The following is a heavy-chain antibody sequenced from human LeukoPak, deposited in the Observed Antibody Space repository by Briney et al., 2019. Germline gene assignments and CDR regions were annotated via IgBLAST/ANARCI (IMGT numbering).Heavy chain of an antibody. V-gene: IGHV1-69*01. J-gene: IGHJ6*03. Sequence: SGKVSCKASGGTFSCCGISWVRQAPGQGLEWMGGIIPIFGTANYAQKFQGRVTITADESTSTAYMELSSLRSEDTAVYYCAGGYDFWSGSPYYYYYMDVWGKGTTVTVCS. CDR2: IIPIFGTA. CDR3: AGGYDFWSGSPYYYYYMDV. D-gene: IGHD3-3*01. CDR1: GGTFSCCG.